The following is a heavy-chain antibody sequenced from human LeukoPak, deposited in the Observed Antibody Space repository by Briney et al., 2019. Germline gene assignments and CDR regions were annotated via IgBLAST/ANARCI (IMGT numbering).Heavy chain of an antibody. D-gene: IGHD6-19*01. CDR2: ISSSGGTI. CDR3: ASGSPYSSAGAFDI. CDR1: GFTFSDYY. J-gene: IGHJ3*02. Sequence: GGSLRLSCAASGFTFSDYYMSWIRQAPGKGLEWVSYISSSGGTIYYADSVKGRFTISRDNAKNSLYLQMNSLRAEDTAVYYCASGSPYSSAGAFDIWGQGTMVTVSS. V-gene: IGHV3-11*01.